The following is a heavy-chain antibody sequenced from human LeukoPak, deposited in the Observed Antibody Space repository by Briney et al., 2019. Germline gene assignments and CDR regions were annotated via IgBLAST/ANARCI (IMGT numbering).Heavy chain of an antibody. J-gene: IGHJ3*02. D-gene: IGHD2-15*01. CDR3: ASAFKVVGGASDI. CDR2: ISSSSSYT. Sequence: GGSLRLSCAASGFTFSDYYMSWIRQAPGKGLEWVSYISSSSSYTNYAGSVKGRFTISRDNAKNSLYLQMNSLRAEDTAVYYCASAFKVVGGASDIWGQGTMVTVSS. CDR1: GFTFSDYY. V-gene: IGHV3-11*03.